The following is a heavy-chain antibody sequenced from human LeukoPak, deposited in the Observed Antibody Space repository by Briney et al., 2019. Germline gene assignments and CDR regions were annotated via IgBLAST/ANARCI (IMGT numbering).Heavy chain of an antibody. CDR1: GGSISSSSYY. V-gene: IGHV4-39*01. Sequence: SETLSLTCTVSGGSISSSSYYWGWIRQPPGKGLEWIGSIYYSGSTYYNPSLKSRLTMSVDTSKNQFSLKLSSVTAADTAVYYCASLRERSYYARGFDYWGQGTLVTVSS. J-gene: IGHJ4*02. CDR2: IYYSGST. CDR3: ASLRERSYYARGFDY. D-gene: IGHD1-26*01.